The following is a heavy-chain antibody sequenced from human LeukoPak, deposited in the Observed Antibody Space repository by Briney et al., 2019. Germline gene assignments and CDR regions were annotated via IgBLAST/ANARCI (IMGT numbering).Heavy chain of an antibody. Sequence: GGSLRLSCAASGFTFSSYWMSWVRQAPGKGLEWVANIKQDGSEKYYVDSVKGRFTISRDNAKNSLYLQMNSLRAEDTAVYYCARQVDTSMAAFDYWGQGTLVTVSS. V-gene: IGHV3-7*01. J-gene: IGHJ4*02. CDR2: IKQDGSEK. D-gene: IGHD5-18*01. CDR3: ARQVDTSMAAFDY. CDR1: GFTFSSYW.